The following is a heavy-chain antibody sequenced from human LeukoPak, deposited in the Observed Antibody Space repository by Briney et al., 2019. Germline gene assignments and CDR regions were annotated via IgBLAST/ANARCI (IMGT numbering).Heavy chain of an antibody. Sequence: PGRSLRLSCAASGFTFSSYAMHWVRQAPGKGLEWVAVISYDGSNKYYADSVKGRFTISRDNSKNTLYLQMNSLRAEDTAVYYCARDPSRDDYGDYYYYYMDVWGKATTVTVSS. CDR2: ISYDGSNK. CDR1: GFTFSSYA. CDR3: ARDPSRDDYGDYYYYYMDV. V-gene: IGHV3-30*04. D-gene: IGHD4-17*01. J-gene: IGHJ6*03.